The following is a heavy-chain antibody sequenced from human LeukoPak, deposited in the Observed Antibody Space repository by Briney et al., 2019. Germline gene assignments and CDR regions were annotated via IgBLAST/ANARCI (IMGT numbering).Heavy chain of an antibody. V-gene: IGHV4-34*01. CDR1: GGSFSGYY. Sequence: SETLSLTCAVYGGSFSGYYWSWIRQPPGKGLEWIGEIYHTGSTNYNPSLKSRVTISIDKSKNQFSLKLSSVTAADTAVYYCARGISPGSGWFFDIWGQGTMVTVSS. CDR2: IYHTGST. CDR3: ARGISPGSGWFFDI. J-gene: IGHJ3*02. D-gene: IGHD6-19*01.